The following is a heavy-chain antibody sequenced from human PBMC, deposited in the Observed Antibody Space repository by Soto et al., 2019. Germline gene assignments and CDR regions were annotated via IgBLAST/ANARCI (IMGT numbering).Heavy chain of an antibody. D-gene: IGHD2-2*01. CDR1: GYTFTSYG. CDR3: ARDQPTVPAANPNYYYYGMDV. CDR2: ISAYNVNT. J-gene: IGHJ6*02. V-gene: IGHV1-18*01. Sequence: ASVKVSCKASGYTFTSYGISWVRQAPGQGLEWMGWISAYNVNTNYAQKLQGRVTMTTDTSTSTAYIELRSLRSDDTAVYYCARDQPTVPAANPNYYYYGMDVWGQGTTVTVSS.